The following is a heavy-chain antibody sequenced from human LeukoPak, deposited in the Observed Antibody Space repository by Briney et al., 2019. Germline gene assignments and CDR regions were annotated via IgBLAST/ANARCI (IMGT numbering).Heavy chain of an antibody. J-gene: IGHJ3*02. CDR2: IIPIFGTA. D-gene: IGHD2-2*01. CDR1: GGTFSSYA. Sequence: GASVKVSCKASGGTFSSYAISWVRQAPGQGLEWMGGIIPIFGTANYAQKFQGRVTITTDESTSTAYMELSSLRSEDTALYYCARESHFGGTSYDAFDIWGQGTMVTVSS. CDR3: ARESHFGGTSYDAFDI. V-gene: IGHV1-69*05.